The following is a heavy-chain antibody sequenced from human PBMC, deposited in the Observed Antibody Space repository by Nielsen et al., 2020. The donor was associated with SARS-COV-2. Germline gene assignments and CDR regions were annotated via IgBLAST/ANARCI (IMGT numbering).Heavy chain of an antibody. V-gene: IGHV1-18*01. J-gene: IGHJ6*02. CDR3: ARESVVGIFGVVITYGMDV. D-gene: IGHD3-3*01. CDR1: GYRFSSSG. CDR2: ISTYNGNT. Sequence: ASVKVSCKTSGYRFSSSGIGWVRQAPGQGLEWMGYISTYNGNTKYAQKVQGRVTMTTDTSTSTAYMELTSLRSDDTAVYYCARESVVGIFGVVITYGMDVWGQGTTVTVSS.